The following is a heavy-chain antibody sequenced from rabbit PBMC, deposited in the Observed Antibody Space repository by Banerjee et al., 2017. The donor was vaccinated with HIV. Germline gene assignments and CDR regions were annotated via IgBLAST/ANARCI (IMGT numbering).Heavy chain of an antibody. V-gene: IGHV1S43*01. CDR3: ARDYADSYYYFDL. Sequence: QEQLVESGGGLVKPGGTLTLTCTASGIDFSSNYWMCWVRQAPGKGLELIGCIYTGSGRTYYASWVNGRFTISRSTSLNTVDLKMTSLTAADTATYFCARDYADSYYYFDLWGQGTLVTVS. D-gene: IGHD4-2*01. CDR2: IYTGSGRT. CDR1: GIDFSSNYW. J-gene: IGHJ4*01.